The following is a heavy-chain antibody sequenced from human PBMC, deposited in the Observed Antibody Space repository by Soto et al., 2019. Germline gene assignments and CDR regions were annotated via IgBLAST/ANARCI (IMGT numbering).Heavy chain of an antibody. D-gene: IGHD5-12*01. CDR2: IIPIFGTA. J-gene: IGHJ4*02. CDR3: ATSPYSGYDWHSFDY. V-gene: IGHV1-69*13. CDR1: GGTFSSYA. Sequence: SVKVSCKASGGTFSSYAISWVRQAPGQGLEWMGGIIPIFGTANYAQKFQGRVTITADESTSTAYMELSSLRSEDTAVYYCATSPYSGYDWHSFDYWGQGTLVTVSS.